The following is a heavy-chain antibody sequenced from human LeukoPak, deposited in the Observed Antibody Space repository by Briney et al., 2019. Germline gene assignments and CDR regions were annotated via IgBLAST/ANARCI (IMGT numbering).Heavy chain of an antibody. CDR1: GGSISSYY. CDR3: ARDLGVVTMVRGVIRYYYYGMDV. V-gene: IGHV4-59*12. CDR2: IYYSGST. Sequence: SSETLSLTCTVSGGSISSYYWSWIRQPPGKGLEWIGYIYYSGSTNYNPPLKSRVTISVDTSKNQFSLKLSSVTAADTAVYYCARDLGVVTMVRGVIRYYYYGMDVWGKGTTVTVSS. D-gene: IGHD3-10*01. J-gene: IGHJ6*04.